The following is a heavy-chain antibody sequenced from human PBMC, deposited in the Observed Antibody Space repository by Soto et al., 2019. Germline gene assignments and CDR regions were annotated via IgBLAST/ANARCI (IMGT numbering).Heavy chain of an antibody. Sequence: ASVKVSCKASGYTFTSYGITWVRQAPGQGLEWMGWINPYNGNTKYAQTLLGRVTMTTDTSTSTAYMELSSLRSDDPAVYYCARNYSSTWYPTHSWGQATLVTVSS. CDR2: INPYNGNT. J-gene: IGHJ4*02. CDR3: ARNYSSTWYPTHS. D-gene: IGHD6-13*01. V-gene: IGHV1-18*04. CDR1: GYTFTSYG.